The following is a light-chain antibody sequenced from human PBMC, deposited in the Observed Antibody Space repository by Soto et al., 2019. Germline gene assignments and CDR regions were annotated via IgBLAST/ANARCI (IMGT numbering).Light chain of an antibody. Sequence: EIVMTQSPATLSVSPGGRGILSCRASQSVGYYLAWYQQRPGQAPRLLIFGSSTRATGIPARFSGSGSGTDFTLTISSPQSDDFAVYYCLQYNDRPQTFGQGTKVEI. CDR3: LQYNDRPQT. CDR2: GSS. J-gene: IGKJ1*01. CDR1: QSVGYY. V-gene: IGKV3-15*01.